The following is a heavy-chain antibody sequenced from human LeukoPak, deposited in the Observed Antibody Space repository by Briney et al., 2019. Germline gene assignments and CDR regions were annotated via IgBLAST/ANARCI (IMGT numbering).Heavy chain of an antibody. D-gene: IGHD2-15*01. V-gene: IGHV3-53*01. J-gene: IGHJ3*02. CDR2: IYSGGST. CDR3: ARDALGYCSGGSCYSGAFDI. CDR1: GFTVSSNY. Sequence: GGSLRLSCAASGFTVSSNYMSWVRHAPVKGLEWVSVIYSGGSTYYADSVKGRFTISRDNSKNTLYLQMNSLRAEDTAVYYCARDALGYCSGGSCYSGAFDIWGQGTMVTVSS.